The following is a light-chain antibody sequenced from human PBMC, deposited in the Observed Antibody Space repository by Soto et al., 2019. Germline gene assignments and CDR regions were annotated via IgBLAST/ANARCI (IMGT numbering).Light chain of an antibody. V-gene: IGKV3-11*01. CDR1: QSVSSY. J-gene: IGKJ4*01. CDR3: QQRSNWHLT. CDR2: DAS. Sequence: EIVLTQSPATLSLSPGERATLSCRASQSVSSYLAWYQQKPGQAPRLLIYDASNRATVIPARFSGSGSGTDFTLTISSLEPEDFAVYYCQQRSNWHLTFGGGTKVQIK.